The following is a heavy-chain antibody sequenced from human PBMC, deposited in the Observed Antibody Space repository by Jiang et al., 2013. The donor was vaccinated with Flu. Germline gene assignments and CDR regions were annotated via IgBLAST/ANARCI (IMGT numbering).Heavy chain of an antibody. D-gene: IGHD3-10*01. J-gene: IGHJ6*02. V-gene: IGHV1-18*04. CDR2: ISAYNGNT. CDR1: GYTFTSYG. CDR3: ARYDDVLLWSPAHYGMDV. Sequence: GAEVKKPGASVKVSCKASGYTFTSYGISWVRQAPGQGLEWMGWISAYNGNTNYAQKLQGRVTMTTDTSTSTAYMELRSLRSDDTAVYYCARYDDVLLWSPAHYGMDVWGQGTTVTVSS.